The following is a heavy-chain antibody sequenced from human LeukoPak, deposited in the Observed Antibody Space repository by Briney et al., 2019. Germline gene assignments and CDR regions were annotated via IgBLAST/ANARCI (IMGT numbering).Heavy chain of an antibody. CDR1: GYTFTSYD. D-gene: IGHD2-21*02. Sequence: ASVKVSCKASGYTFTSYDINWVRQATGQGLEWMGWMNPNSGNTGYAQKFQGRVTMTRNTSISTAYMELSSLRSEDTAAYYCARGGGRVTAIQDWGQGTLVTVSS. J-gene: IGHJ4*02. V-gene: IGHV1-8*01. CDR2: MNPNSGNT. CDR3: ARGGGRVTAIQD.